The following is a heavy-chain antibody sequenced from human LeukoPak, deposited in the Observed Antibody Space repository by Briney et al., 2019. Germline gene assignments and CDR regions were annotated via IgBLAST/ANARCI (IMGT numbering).Heavy chain of an antibody. CDR2: FYHSGST. CDR1: VYSISSGYS. J-gene: IGHJ4*02. CDR3: ARSYYYDTSNFYVFDY. V-gene: IGHV4-38-2*01. Sequence: SGTLSLTCAVSVYSISSGYSWGWIRQPPGKGLRWIGSFYHSGSTYYNPSLKSRVDISVDTSKNQFSLILTSVTASDTAIYYCARSYYYDTSNFYVFDYWGQGALVTVSS. D-gene: IGHD3-22*01.